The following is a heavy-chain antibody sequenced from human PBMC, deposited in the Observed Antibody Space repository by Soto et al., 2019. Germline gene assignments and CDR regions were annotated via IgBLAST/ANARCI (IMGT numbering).Heavy chain of an antibody. Sequence: QVQLMQSGAEVKKPGASVKVSCKASGDTFTDYYIHWVRQAPGQGLEWMGTVNPSGGHTTYAQHFLGRVTMTRYTSTSTLYMELPSLTSEATAVYYCARGGHVVVVTAALDYWGQGTLVTVSS. CDR3: ARGGHVVVVTAALDY. V-gene: IGHV1-46*01. CDR2: VNPSGGHT. CDR1: GDTFTDYY. J-gene: IGHJ4*02. D-gene: IGHD2-21*02.